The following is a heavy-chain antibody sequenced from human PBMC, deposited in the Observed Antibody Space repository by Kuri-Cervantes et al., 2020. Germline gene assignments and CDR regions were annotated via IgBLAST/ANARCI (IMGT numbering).Heavy chain of an antibody. J-gene: IGHJ3*02. V-gene: IGHV1-8*01. D-gene: IGHD6-6*01. CDR1: GYTFTSYD. Sequence: ASVKVSCKASGYTFTSYDINWVRQATGQGLEWMGRMNPNSGNTGYAQKFQGRVTMTRNTSISTAYMELSSLRSEDTAVYYCARGRGIAARYAFDIWGQGTMVTVSS. CDR2: MNPNSGNT. CDR3: ARGRGIAARYAFDI.